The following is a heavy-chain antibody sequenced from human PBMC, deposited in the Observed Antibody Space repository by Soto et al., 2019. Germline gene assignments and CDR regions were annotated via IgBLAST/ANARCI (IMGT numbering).Heavy chain of an antibody. J-gene: IGHJ4*02. CDR3: ARVVTQYSGSYRTIDY. V-gene: IGHV3-74*01. CDR2: INSDGSST. D-gene: IGHD1-26*01. Sequence: GGSLRLSCAASGFTFSSYWMHWVRQAPGKGLVWVSRINSDGSSTSYADSVKGRFTISRDNAKNTLYLQMNSLRAEDTAVYYCARVVTQYSGSYRTIDYWGQGTLVTVSS. CDR1: GFTFSSYW.